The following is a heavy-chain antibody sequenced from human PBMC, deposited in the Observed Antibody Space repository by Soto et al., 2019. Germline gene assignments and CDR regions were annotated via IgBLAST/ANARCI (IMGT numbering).Heavy chain of an antibody. Sequence: GGSLRLSCAGSGFTPTTTPVSWVRQPPGKGLEWVTTISGTASRTYYVDSVKGRFFISRDNSENTVTLPMNNLTLYDTAVYYCATSFRYFDNWGQGTRVTVSS. CDR1: GFTPTTTP. D-gene: IGHD3-9*01. CDR2: ISGTASRT. J-gene: IGHJ4*02. V-gene: IGHV3-23*01. CDR3: ATSFRYFDN.